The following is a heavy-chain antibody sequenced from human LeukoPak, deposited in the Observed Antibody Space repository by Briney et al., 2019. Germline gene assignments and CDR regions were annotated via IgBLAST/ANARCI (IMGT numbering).Heavy chain of an antibody. D-gene: IGHD3-9*01. J-gene: IGHJ3*02. CDR3: ARLTERDAFDI. CDR2: IYYSGST. CDR1: GGSISSYY. Sequence: PSETLSLTCTVSGGSISSYYWSWLRQPPGKGLEWIGYIYYSGSTNYNPSLKSRVTISVDTSKNQFSLKLSSVTAADTAVYYCARLTERDAFDIWGQGTMVTVSS. V-gene: IGHV4-59*08.